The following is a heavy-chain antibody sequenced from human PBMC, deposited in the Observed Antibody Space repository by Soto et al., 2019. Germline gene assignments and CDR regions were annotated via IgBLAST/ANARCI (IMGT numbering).Heavy chain of an antibody. Sequence: GGSLRLSCAASGFIVTSTYMTWVRQAPGKGLEWVSFIYSGGSKYYADSVKGRFTISSDNSKNTLYLQMNSLRVEDTAVYYCARDRSGYYDTSGPFDYWGQGTLVTVSS. J-gene: IGHJ4*02. CDR1: GFIVTSTY. V-gene: IGHV3-66*01. D-gene: IGHD3-22*01. CDR3: ARDRSGYYDTSGPFDY. CDR2: IYSGGSK.